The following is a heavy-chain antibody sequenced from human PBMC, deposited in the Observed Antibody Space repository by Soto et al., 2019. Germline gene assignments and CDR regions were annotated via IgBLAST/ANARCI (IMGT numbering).Heavy chain of an antibody. CDR3: ARDDGGYAYIGY. CDR1: GYTFTSYD. J-gene: IGHJ4*02. D-gene: IGHD5-12*01. V-gene: IGHV1-8*01. CDR2: MNPNSGDT. Sequence: QVQLVQSGAEVKKPGASVKVSCKASGYTFTSYDINWVRQATGQGLEWMGRMNPNSGDTGFVRKFQGRLTMTRNTSISTAYMELSGLRSEDTAIYYCARDDGGYAYIGYWGQGTLVTVSS.